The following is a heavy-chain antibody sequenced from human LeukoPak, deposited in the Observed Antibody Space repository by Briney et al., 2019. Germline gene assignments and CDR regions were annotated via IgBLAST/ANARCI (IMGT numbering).Heavy chain of an antibody. CDR2: IYPGDSDT. V-gene: IGHV5-51*01. CDR3: ARHYYASGSYYNDY. D-gene: IGHD3-10*01. J-gene: IGHJ4*02. Sequence: GESLQISCQGSGYIFSSYWIGWVRQMPGKGLEWMGIIYPGDSDTRYSPSFQGQVTISADKSISTAYLQWSSLKASDTAMYYCARHYYASGSYYNDYWGQGTLVTVSS. CDR1: GYIFSSYW.